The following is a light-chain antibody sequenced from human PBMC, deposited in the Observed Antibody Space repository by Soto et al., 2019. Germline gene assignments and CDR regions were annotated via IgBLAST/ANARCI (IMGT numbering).Light chain of an antibody. V-gene: IGKV4-1*01. CDR3: QQYFNNPRT. CDR2: WAS. Sequence: DIVMTQSPDSLSVSLGERATINCKSSQSIFYSSNNKNYLVWYQQKPGQPPKLLIYWASTRESGVPDRFNGSGSGTDFTLTISSLQAEDVAVYYCQQYFNNPRTFGQGTKVEIK. J-gene: IGKJ1*01. CDR1: QSIFYSSNNKNY.